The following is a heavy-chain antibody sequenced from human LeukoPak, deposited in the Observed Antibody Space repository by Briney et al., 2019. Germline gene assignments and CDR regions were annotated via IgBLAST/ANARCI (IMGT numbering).Heavy chain of an antibody. V-gene: IGHV3-23*05. Sequence: GGSLRLSCAASGITFSSSDMSLVRQAAGSGLGLASSIRHSASNTYYADSVMRRFTFSRDNSKNTLYLQINRLSADATADYYWAKRASPTGGQHYLDVWGKGTMVSVSS. CDR2: IRHSASNT. D-gene: IGHD7-27*01. J-gene: IGHJ6*03. CDR1: GITFSSSD. CDR3: AKRASPTGGQHYLDV.